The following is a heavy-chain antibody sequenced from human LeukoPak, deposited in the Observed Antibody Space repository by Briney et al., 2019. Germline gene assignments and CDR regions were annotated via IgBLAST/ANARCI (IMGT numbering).Heavy chain of an antibody. D-gene: IGHD3-3*01. V-gene: IGHV3-23*01. Sequence: GGSLRLSCAASGFTFSSYAMSCVCQAPGKGLEWVSAISGSGGSTYYAASVKGRFTISRDNSKNTLYLQMNSLRAEDTGVYYCAKDRGITIWGQGTLVTVSS. CDR1: GFTFSSYA. J-gene: IGHJ4*02. CDR2: ISGSGGST. CDR3: AKDRGITI.